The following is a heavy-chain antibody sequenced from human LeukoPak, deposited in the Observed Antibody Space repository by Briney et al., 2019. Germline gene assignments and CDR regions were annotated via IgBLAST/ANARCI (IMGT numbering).Heavy chain of an antibody. CDR3: ARGAYSSSWHTPGYFDY. CDR1: GYTFTGYY. D-gene: IGHD6-13*01. CDR2: INPNSGGT. V-gene: IGHV1-2*02. Sequence: ASVKVSCKASGYTFTGYYMHWVRQAPGQGLEWMGWINPNSGGTNYAQKFQGRVTMTRDTSISTAYMELSRLRSDDTAVYYCARGAYSSSWHTPGYFDYWGQGTLVTVSS. J-gene: IGHJ4*02.